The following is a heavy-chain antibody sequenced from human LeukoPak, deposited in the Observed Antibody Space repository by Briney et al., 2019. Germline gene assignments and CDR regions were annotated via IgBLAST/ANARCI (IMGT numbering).Heavy chain of an antibody. D-gene: IGHD2-2*01. J-gene: IGHJ4*02. CDR3: AKGKSSTSIDY. V-gene: IGHV3-33*06. CDR1: GFTFSSYG. CDR2: IWYDGSNK. Sequence: GGSLRLSCAASGFTFSSYGMHWVRQAPGKGLEWVAVIWYDGSNKYYADSVKGRFTISRDNSKNTLYLQMNSLRAEDTAVYYCAKGKSSTSIDYWGQGTLVTVSP.